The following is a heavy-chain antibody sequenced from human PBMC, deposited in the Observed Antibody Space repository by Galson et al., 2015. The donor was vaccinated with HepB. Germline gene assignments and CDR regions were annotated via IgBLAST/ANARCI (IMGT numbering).Heavy chain of an antibody. CDR3: AREGGDIVVVVAATSAPYYYGMYV. CDR1: GFTFSSYS. Sequence: SLRLSCAASGFTFSSYSMNWVRQAPGKGLEWASSISSSSSYIYYADSVKGRFTISRDNAKNSLYLQMNSLRAEDTAVYYCAREGGDIVVVVAATSAPYYYGMYVWGQGTTVTVSS. J-gene: IGHJ6*02. CDR2: ISSSSSYI. V-gene: IGHV3-21*01. D-gene: IGHD2-15*01.